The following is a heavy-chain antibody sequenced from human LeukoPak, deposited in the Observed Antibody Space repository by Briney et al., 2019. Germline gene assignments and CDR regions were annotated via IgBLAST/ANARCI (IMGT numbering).Heavy chain of an antibody. CDR1: AGSISIGGYH. Sequence: SQTLSLTWTVAAGSISIGGYHWSWILQFPGKGLEWIGQLFHSERSYYNPSLKSRVTISEDEYKHQFSVKLSSVTAADTVVYYCARGVNTVDPWGQGTLVTVSS. J-gene: IGHJ5*02. CDR3: ARGVNTVDP. V-gene: IGHV4-31*02. CDR2: LFHSERS.